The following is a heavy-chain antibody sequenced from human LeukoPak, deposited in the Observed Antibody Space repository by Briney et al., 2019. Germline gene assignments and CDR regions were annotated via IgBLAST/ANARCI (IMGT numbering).Heavy chain of an antibody. D-gene: IGHD3-22*01. Sequence: SETLSLTCTVSSGSISSYYWSWIRQPPGKGLEWSGYIYYSGSTNYNPSLKSRVTISVDTSKNQFSLKLSSVTAADTAVYYCARAPKRYYYDSSGLDYWGQGTLVTVSS. J-gene: IGHJ4*02. CDR3: ARAPKRYYYDSSGLDY. CDR1: SGSISSYY. V-gene: IGHV4-59*08. CDR2: IYYSGST.